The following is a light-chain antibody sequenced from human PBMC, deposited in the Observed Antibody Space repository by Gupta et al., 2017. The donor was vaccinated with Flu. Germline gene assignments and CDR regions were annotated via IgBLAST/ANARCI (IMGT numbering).Light chain of an antibody. CDR1: SSDVGGYNY. J-gene: IGLJ3*02. CDR3: SSDTSSSTLV. V-gene: IGLV2-14*01. CDR2: EVS. Sequence: QSALTQPASVSGSPGHSITISCTGTSSDVGGYNYASWYQQHPGKSPKLMIYEVSKRPSGVSSRFSGSKSGNTASLTISGLQAEDEADYYCSSDTSSSTLVFGGGTKLTVL.